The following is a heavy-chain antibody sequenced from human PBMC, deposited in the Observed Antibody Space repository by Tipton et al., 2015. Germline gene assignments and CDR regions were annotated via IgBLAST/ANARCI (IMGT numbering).Heavy chain of an antibody. V-gene: IGHV4-4*02. CDR2: IYHSGST. J-gene: IGHJ5*02. D-gene: IGHD2-15*01. Sequence: GLVKPSGTLSLTCAVSGGSIINSHWWSWVRQPPGKGLEWIGEIYHSGSTNYNPSLESRLTISLDKSKNQFSLKLTSVNAADTAVYYCARGGNNWFDPWGQGTLVTVSS. CDR3: ARGGNNWFDP. CDR1: GGSIINSHW.